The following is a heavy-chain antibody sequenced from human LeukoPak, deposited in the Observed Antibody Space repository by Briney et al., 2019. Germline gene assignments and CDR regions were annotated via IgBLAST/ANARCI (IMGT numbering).Heavy chain of an antibody. CDR2: IKQDGSEK. CDR3: ARLFNGDLDY. J-gene: IGHJ4*02. CDR1: GFTFSSYS. V-gene: IGHV3-7*01. Sequence: GGSLRLSCAASGFTFSSYSMNWVRQAPGKGLEWVANIKQDGSEKYYVDSVKGRFTISRDNAKNSLYLQMNSLRAEDTAVYYCARLFNGDLDYWGQGTLVTVSS. D-gene: IGHD4-17*01.